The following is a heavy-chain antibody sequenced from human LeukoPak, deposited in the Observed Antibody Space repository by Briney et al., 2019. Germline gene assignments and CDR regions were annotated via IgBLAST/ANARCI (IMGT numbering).Heavy chain of an antibody. CDR2: ISNSGVAT. Sequence: PGGSLRLSCAASGFTFRTYAMSWVDQAPGKGLEWVSTISNSGVATYYADSVRGRFSISRDYSKDTVYLQMNGLRAEDAAIYFCAKDRGAILGEYWGQGILVTVSS. V-gene: IGHV3-23*01. CDR3: AKDRGAILGEY. D-gene: IGHD4/OR15-4a*01. J-gene: IGHJ4*02. CDR1: GFTFRTYA.